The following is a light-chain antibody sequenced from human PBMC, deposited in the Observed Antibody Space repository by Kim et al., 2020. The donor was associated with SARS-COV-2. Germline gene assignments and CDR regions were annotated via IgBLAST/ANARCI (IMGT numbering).Light chain of an antibody. CDR2: QDS. CDR3: QAWDSSTPVV. V-gene: IGLV3-1*01. Sequence: YELTQPPSVSVSPGQTASITCSGDKLGDKYACWYQQKPGQSPVLVIYQDSKRPSGIPERFSGSNSGNTATLTISGTQAMDEADYYCQAWDSSTPVVFGGGTQLTVL. J-gene: IGLJ2*01. CDR1: KLGDKY.